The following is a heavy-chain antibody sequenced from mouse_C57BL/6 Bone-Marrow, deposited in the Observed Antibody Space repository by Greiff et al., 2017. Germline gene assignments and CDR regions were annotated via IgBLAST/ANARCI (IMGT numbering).Heavy chain of an antibody. CDR1: GFTFSDYY. J-gene: IGHJ4*01. D-gene: IGHD1-1*01. CDR2: ISNGGGST. CDR3: ARQNYYGSSFYYAMDY. V-gene: IGHV5-12*01. Sequence: DVKLVESGGGLVQPGGSLKLSCAASGFTFSDYYMYWVRQTPEKRLEWVAYISNGGGSTYYPDTVKGRFTISRDNAKNTLYLQMSRLKSEDTAMYYCARQNYYGSSFYYAMDYWGQGTSVTVSS.